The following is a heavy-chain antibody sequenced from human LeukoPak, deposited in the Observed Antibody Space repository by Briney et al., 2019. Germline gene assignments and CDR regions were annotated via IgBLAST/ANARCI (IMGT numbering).Heavy chain of an antibody. CDR2: IYYSGST. D-gene: IGHD5-18*01. Sequence: PSETLSLTCTVSSGSISSSDYYWSWIRQPPGKGLEWIGYIYYSGSTNYNPSLKSRVTISVDTSKNQFSLKLSSVTAADTAVYYCARVDTAMVTLYFDYWGQGTLVTVSS. CDR1: SGSISSSDYY. J-gene: IGHJ4*02. CDR3: ARVDTAMVTLYFDY. V-gene: IGHV4-61*08.